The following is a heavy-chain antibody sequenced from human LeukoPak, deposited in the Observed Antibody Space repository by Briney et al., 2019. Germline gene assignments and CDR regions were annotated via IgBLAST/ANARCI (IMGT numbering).Heavy chain of an antibody. CDR2: IHPNNGAT. D-gene: IGHD3-10*01. V-gene: IGHV1-2*02. J-gene: IGHJ4*02. Sequence: ASVKVSCKASGYTFTGSGWYLYWLRQAPGQGLECVGWIHPNNGATLYAQKFQGRVPMTTDTSISTAYMELSRLRPDDTAMYYCARDGPAQMVDFDYWGQGTLVTVSS. CDR1: GYTFTGSGWY. CDR3: ARDGPAQMVDFDY.